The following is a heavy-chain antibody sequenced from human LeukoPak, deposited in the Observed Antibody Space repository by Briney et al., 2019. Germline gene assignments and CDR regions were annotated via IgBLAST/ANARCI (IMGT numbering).Heavy chain of an antibody. D-gene: IGHD3-9*01. Sequence: GGSLRLSCAASGFTFSDYYMSWIRQAPGKGLEWVSYISSSSSYTNYADSVKGRFTISRDNAKNSLYLQMNSLRAEDTAVYYCASVGYDILTGYYRGFDYWGQGTLVTVSS. CDR2: ISSSSSYT. V-gene: IGHV3-11*03. CDR3: ASVGYDILTGYYRGFDY. J-gene: IGHJ4*02. CDR1: GFTFSDYY.